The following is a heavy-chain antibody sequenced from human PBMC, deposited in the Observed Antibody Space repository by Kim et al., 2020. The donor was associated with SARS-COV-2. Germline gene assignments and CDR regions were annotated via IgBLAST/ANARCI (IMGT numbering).Heavy chain of an antibody. CDR1: GASIYKYY. Sequence: SETLSLTCTISGASIYKYYWSWVRQSPEKGLEWIGYISYNAETNNNPSLKSRVTISGDMSKNQFFLNLTSVNAADTAGYYCARGWAFSAADPWGQG. V-gene: IGHV4-59*01. D-gene: IGHD6-13*01. CDR2: ISYNAET. J-gene: IGHJ5*02. CDR3: ARGWAFSAADP.